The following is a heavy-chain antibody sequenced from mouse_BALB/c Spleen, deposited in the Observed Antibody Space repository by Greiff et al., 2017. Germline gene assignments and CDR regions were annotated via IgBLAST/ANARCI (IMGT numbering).Heavy chain of an antibody. D-gene: IGHD2-1*01. V-gene: IGHV1S81*02. Sequence: QVQLQQPGAELVKPGASVKLSCKASGYTFTSYWMHWVKQRPGQGLEWIGEINPSNGRTNYNEKFKSKATLTVDKSSSTAYMQLSSLTSEDSAVYYCASPRGNYDYWGQGTTLTVSS. J-gene: IGHJ2*01. CDR3: ASPRGNYDY. CDR2: INPSNGRT. CDR1: GYTFTSYW.